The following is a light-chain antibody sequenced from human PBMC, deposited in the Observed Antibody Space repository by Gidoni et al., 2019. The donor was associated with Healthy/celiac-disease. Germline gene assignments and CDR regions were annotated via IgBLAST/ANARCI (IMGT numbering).Light chain of an antibody. CDR1: QSVSSSY. CDR3: QQYGSSRT. Sequence: EIVFTQSPGTLSLSPGERATLSCRASQSVSSSYLAWYQQKPGQAPRLLIYGASSRATGIPDRFSGSGSGTDFTLTISRLEPEDFAVYDCQQYGSSRTFGGGTKVEIK. J-gene: IGKJ4*01. V-gene: IGKV3-20*01. CDR2: GAS.